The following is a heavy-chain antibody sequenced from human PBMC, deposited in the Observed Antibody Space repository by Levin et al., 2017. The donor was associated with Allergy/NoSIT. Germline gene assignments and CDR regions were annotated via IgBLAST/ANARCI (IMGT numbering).Heavy chain of an antibody. V-gene: IGHV4-34*01. D-gene: IGHD6-6*01. CDR3: ASCRERSSSRRPFDY. CDR1: GGSFSGYY. CDR2: INHSGST. J-gene: IGHJ4*02. Sequence: SETLSLTCAVYGGSFSGYYWSWIRQPPGKGLEWIGEINHSGSTNYNPSLKSRVTISVDTSKNQFSLKLSSVTAADTAVYYCASCRERSSSRRPFDYWGQGTLVTVSS.